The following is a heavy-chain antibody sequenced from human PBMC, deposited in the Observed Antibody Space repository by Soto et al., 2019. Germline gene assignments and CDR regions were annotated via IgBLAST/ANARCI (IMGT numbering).Heavy chain of an antibody. CDR2: ISSSSSYT. CDR3: ARDLGSAAAGLNWFDP. D-gene: IGHD6-13*01. J-gene: IGHJ5*02. Sequence: PGGSLRLSCAASGFTFSDYYMSWIRQAPGKGLEWVSYISSSSSYTNYADSVKGRFTISRDNAKNSLYLQMSSLRAEDTAVYYCARDLGSAAAGLNWFDPWGQGTLVTVSS. V-gene: IGHV3-11*06. CDR1: GFTFSDYY.